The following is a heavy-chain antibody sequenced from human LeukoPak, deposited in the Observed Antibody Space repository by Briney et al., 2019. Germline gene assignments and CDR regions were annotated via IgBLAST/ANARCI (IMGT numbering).Heavy chain of an antibody. CDR2: ISDSGGGA. V-gene: IGHV3-23*01. CDR1: GFTFGSYA. J-gene: IGHJ4*02. CDR3: ARRYCSGGSCYSGSDC. Sequence: AGGSLRLSCAASGFTFGSYAMSWVRQAPGKGLQWVSGISDSGGGAYYADSVKGRFTISRDNSKNTLYLQMNSLRAEDTATYFCARRYCSGGSCYSGSDCWGQGTLVTVSS. D-gene: IGHD2-15*01.